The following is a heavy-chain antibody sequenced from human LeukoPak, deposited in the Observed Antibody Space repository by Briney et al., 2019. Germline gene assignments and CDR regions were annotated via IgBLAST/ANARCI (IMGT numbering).Heavy chain of an antibody. D-gene: IGHD1-26*01. CDR1: GGSISSGDYY. Sequence: SETLSLXCTVSGGSISSGDYYWSWIRQPPGKGLEWIGYIYYSGITYYNPSLKSRVTISVDTSKNQFSLKLSSVTAADTAVYYCASSGRRIYWGQGTLVTVSS. V-gene: IGHV4-30-4*08. J-gene: IGHJ4*02. CDR3: ASSGRRIY. CDR2: IYYSGIT.